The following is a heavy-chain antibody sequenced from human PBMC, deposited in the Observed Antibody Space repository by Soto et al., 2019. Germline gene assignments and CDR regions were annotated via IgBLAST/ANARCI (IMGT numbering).Heavy chain of an antibody. V-gene: IGHV1-24*01. Sequence: GASVKVSCKVSGYTLTELSMHWVRQAPGKGLERMGGFDPEDGETIYAQKFQGRVTMTEDTSTDTAYMELSSLRSEDTAVYYCATAKGADFWSGSSAFDIWGQGTMVT. D-gene: IGHD3-3*01. CDR2: FDPEDGET. J-gene: IGHJ3*02. CDR1: GYTLTELS. CDR3: ATAKGADFWSGSSAFDI.